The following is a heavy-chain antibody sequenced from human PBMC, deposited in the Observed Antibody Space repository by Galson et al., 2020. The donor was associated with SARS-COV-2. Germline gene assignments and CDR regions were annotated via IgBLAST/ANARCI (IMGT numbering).Heavy chain of an antibody. J-gene: IGHJ6*02. CDR3: AGLDYYYYYGMDV. D-gene: IGHD2-21*01. V-gene: IGHV3-23*01. CDR1: GFTFSSYA. Sequence: GGSLRLSCAASGFTFSSYAMSWVRQAPGKGLEWVSAISGSGGSTYYADSVKGRFTISRDNSKNTLYLQMNSLRAEDTAVYYCAGLDYYYYYGMDVWGQGTTVTVSS. CDR2: ISGSGGST.